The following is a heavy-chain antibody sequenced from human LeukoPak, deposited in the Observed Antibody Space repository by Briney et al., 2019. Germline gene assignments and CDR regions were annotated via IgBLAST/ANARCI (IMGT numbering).Heavy chain of an antibody. Sequence: SETLSLTCTVSGGSISSSSYYWGWIRQPPGKGLEWIGSIYYSGSTYYNPSLKSRVTISVDTSKNQFSLKLYFVTAADTAIYYCASSHIVDRLTNEPPLQWWGQGTRVTVSS. CDR1: GGSISSSSYY. V-gene: IGHV4-39*07. D-gene: IGHD5-12*01. J-gene: IGHJ4*02. CDR3: ASSHIVDRLTNEPPLQW. CDR2: IYYSGST.